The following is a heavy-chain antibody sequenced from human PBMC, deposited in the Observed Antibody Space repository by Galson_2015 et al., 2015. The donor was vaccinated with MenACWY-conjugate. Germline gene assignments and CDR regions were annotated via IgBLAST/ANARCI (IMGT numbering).Heavy chain of an antibody. CDR3: ARESGRVFQY. CDR1: GDSVSSNSAA. V-gene: IGHV6-1*01. J-gene: IGHJ4*02. Sequence: CAISGDSVSSNSAAWNWIRQSPSRGLEWLGRTYYRSKWYSDYAVSVKSRIAINVDTSKSQFSLHLNSVTPEDTAVYYCARESGRVFQYWGQGTLVAVS. CDR2: TYYRSKWYS.